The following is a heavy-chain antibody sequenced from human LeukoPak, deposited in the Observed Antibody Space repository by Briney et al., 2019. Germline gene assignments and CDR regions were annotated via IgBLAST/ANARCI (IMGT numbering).Heavy chain of an antibody. CDR1: GGSFSGYY. Sequence: SETLSLTCAVYGGSFSGYYWSWIRQPPGKGLEWIGEINHSGSNNYNPSLKSRVTISVDTSKNQFSLKLGSVTAADTAVYYCASSPLGRGGTMPFDYWGQGTLVTVSS. CDR3: ASSPLGRGGTMPFDY. J-gene: IGHJ4*02. D-gene: IGHD3-3*01. V-gene: IGHV4-34*01. CDR2: INHSGSN.